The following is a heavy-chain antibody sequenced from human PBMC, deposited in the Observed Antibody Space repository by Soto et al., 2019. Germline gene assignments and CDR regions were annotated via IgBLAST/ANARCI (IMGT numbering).Heavy chain of an antibody. CDR3: ATAPETYYTAGYYVNWFQP. CDR2: IYYGGMS. Sequence: ETLSLTCTVSGGSFTRTNDFCGWIRQPPWKGLEWIGSIYYGGMSYYSPSLRSRATISVDPSKSQFSLSLKSVTAADTAMYYCATAPETYYTAGYYVNWFQPWGHATLDTVS. V-gene: IGHV4-39*01. J-gene: IGHJ5*02. D-gene: IGHD3-9*01. CDR1: GGSFTRTNDF.